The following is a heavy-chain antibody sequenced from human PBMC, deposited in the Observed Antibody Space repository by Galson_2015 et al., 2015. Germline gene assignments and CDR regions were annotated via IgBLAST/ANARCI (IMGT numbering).Heavy chain of an antibody. CDR1: GGTFSSYA. CDR3: ASRITGTTYGMDV. D-gene: IGHD1-7*01. CDR2: TIPIFGTA. J-gene: IGHJ6*02. Sequence: SVKVSCKASGGTFSSYAISWVRQAPGQGLEWMGGTIPIFGTANYAQKFQGRVTITADESTSTAYMELSSLRSEDTAVYYCASRITGTTYGMDVWGQGTTVTVSS. V-gene: IGHV1-69*13.